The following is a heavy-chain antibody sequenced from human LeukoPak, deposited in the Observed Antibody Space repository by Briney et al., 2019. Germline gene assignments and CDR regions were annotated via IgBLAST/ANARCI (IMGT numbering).Heavy chain of an antibody. D-gene: IGHD3-3*01. CDR3: ARAGRFTSGRSYFFDT. J-gene: IGHJ4*02. CDR2: VSYSGNT. Sequence: SETLSLTCSVSGASISGYWSWIRQPPGKGLEWIAYVSYSGNTNYSPSLKNRVSISVDPSNNRFSLQLRSVTAADTAFYYCARAGRFTSGRSYFFDTWGQGTLVTVS. V-gene: IGHV4-59*13. CDR1: GASISGY.